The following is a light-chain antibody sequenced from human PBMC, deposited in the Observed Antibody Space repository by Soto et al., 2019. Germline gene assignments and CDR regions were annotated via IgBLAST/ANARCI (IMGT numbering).Light chain of an antibody. Sequence: IVLTQSASTLSVSPLETGRLLRRASQSVSSYLAWYQQKPGQAPRLLIYGASSRATGIPDRFSGSGSGTDFTLTISRLEPEDFAVYYCQHFGTALITFGQGTRLE. CDR1: QSVSSY. CDR2: GAS. CDR3: QHFGTALIT. V-gene: IGKV3-20*01. J-gene: IGKJ5*01.